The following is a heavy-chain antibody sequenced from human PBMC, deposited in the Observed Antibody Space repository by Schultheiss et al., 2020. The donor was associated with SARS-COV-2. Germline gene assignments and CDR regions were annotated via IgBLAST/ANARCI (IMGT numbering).Heavy chain of an antibody. J-gene: IGHJ4*02. CDR2: IYHSGST. CDR1: GGSISSINW. Sequence: SETLSLTCAVSGGSISSINWWNWVRQSPGKGLEWIGEIYHSGSTNYNPSLKSRVTISIDKSKNQFSLKLSSVTAADTAVYYCARKPEDYGYLDDYWGQGTLVTVSS. V-gene: IGHV4-4*02. D-gene: IGHD4-17*01. CDR3: ARKPEDYGYLDDY.